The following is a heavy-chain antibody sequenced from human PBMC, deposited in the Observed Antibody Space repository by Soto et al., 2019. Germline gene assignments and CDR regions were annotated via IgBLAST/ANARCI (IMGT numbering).Heavy chain of an antibody. D-gene: IGHD4-4*01. CDR1: GYSFTSYW. CDR3: ARHQMTTVTTGYYYGMDV. V-gene: IGHV5-10-1*01. CDR2: IDPSDSYT. Sequence: GESLKISCKGSGYSFTSYWISWVRQMPGKGLEWMGRIDPSDSYTNYSPSFQGHVTISADRSISTAYLQWSSLKASDTAMYYCARHQMTTVTTGYYYGMDVWGPGTTVPVSS. J-gene: IGHJ6*02.